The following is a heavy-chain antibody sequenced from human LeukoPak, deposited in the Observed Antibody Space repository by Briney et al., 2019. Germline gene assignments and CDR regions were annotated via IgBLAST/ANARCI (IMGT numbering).Heavy chain of an antibody. D-gene: IGHD6-13*01. V-gene: IGHV4-4*07. CDR2: IYTSGDT. Sequence: SETLSLTCTVSAGSISGFYWSWIRPPAGQGREWIGRIYTSGDTNYNPSLRSRVTMSLDTSKNQLSLKLRRVTAADTAMYSCARAAGAAGGQYFDYWGQGTLVTVSS. J-gene: IGHJ4*02. CDR3: ARAAGAAGGQYFDY. CDR1: AGSISGFY.